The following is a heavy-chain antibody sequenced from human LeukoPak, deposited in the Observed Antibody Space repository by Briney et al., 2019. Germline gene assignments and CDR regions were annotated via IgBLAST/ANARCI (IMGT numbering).Heavy chain of an antibody. CDR1: GFTFSSYS. J-gene: IGHJ4*02. D-gene: IGHD3-3*01. Sequence: GGSLRLSCAASGFTFSSYSMNWVRQAPGKGLEWVSSISSSSSYIYYADSVKGRFTISRDNAKNSLYLQMNSLRAEDTAVYYCARVGDPGGFFDYWGQGTLVTVSS. V-gene: IGHV3-21*01. CDR3: ARVGDPGGFFDY. CDR2: ISSSSSYI.